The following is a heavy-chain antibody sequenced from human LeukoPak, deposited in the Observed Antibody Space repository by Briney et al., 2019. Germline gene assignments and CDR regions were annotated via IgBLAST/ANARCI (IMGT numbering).Heavy chain of an antibody. D-gene: IGHD3-10*01. CDR3: ARGALWFGELVAFDI. Sequence: PSETLSLTCAVYGGSFSGYYWSWIRQPPGKGLEWIGEINHSGSTNYNPSLKSRVTISVDTSKNQFSLKLSSVTAADTAVYYCARGALWFGELVAFDIWGQGTMVTVSS. J-gene: IGHJ3*02. CDR2: INHSGST. V-gene: IGHV4-34*01. CDR1: GGSFSGYY.